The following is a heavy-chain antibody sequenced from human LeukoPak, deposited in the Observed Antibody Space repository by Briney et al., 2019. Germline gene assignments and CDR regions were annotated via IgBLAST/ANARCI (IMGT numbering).Heavy chain of an antibody. CDR3: ARDPGATTGY. V-gene: IGHV3-21*01. CDR2: ISSSSSYI. CDR1: GFTFSSYS. Sequence: KPGGSLRLSCAASGFTFSSYSMNWVRQAPGKGLEWVSSISSSSSYIYYADSVKGRFTISRDNAKNSLYLQMNSLRAEDTAVYCCARDPGATTGYWGQGTLVTVSS. J-gene: IGHJ4*02. D-gene: IGHD1-26*01.